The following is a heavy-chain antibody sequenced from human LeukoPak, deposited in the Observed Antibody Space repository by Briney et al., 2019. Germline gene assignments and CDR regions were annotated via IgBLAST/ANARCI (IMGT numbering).Heavy chain of an antibody. V-gene: IGHV3-73*01. Sequence: GGSLRLSCAASGFTFSGSAMHWVRQASGKGLEWVGRIRSKANSYATAYAASVKGRFTISRDDSKNTAYLQMNSLKTEDTAVYYCTRHAADIFPAGYYYMDVWGKGTTVTISS. CDR2: IRSKANSYAT. J-gene: IGHJ6*03. CDR3: TRHAADIFPAGYYYMDV. D-gene: IGHD2-21*01. CDR1: GFTFSGSA.